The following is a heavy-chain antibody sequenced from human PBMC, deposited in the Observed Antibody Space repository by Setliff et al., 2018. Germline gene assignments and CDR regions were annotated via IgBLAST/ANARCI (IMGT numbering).Heavy chain of an antibody. Sequence: SETLSLTCAVYGGSFNVYFWSWIRQPPGKGLEWIGSMYYSGSTYYNPSLKGRVTLSVDTTKNQFSLKLTSMTAADTAVYFCARHLLVQGTYHFDYWGQGSPVTAPQ. J-gene: IGHJ4*02. CDR2: MYYSGST. CDR3: ARHLLVQGTYHFDY. CDR1: GGSFNVYF. D-gene: IGHD3-10*01. V-gene: IGHV4-34*01.